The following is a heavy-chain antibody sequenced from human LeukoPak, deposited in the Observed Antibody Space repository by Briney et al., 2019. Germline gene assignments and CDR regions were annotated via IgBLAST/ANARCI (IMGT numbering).Heavy chain of an antibody. CDR1: GFTFSSYA. J-gene: IGHJ4*02. Sequence: GGSLRLSCAASGFTFSSYAMSWVRQAPGKGLVWVSAISGSGGSTYYADSVKGRFTISRDNSKNTLYLQMNSLRAEDTAVYYCAKDGGWYGAAGYWGQGTLVTVSS. CDR3: AKDGGWYGAAGY. CDR2: ISGSGGST. V-gene: IGHV3-23*01. D-gene: IGHD6-19*01.